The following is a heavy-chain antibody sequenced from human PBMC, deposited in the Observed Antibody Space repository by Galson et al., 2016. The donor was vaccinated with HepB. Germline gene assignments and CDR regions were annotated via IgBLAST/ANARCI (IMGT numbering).Heavy chain of an antibody. CDR1: GDSFSSGRDY. CDR2: VYYNGAT. Sequence: SETLSLTCTVSGDSFSSGRDYWGWIRQSPGKGLEWLGHVYYNGATSYSPSLWSRVAMSVDMSKNQWSLRLNSMTAADTAFYYCARYDIRGYYYEIWGQGTLVTVSS. D-gene: IGHD3-22*01. J-gene: IGHJ4*02. CDR3: ARYDIRGYYYEI. V-gene: IGHV4-61*01.